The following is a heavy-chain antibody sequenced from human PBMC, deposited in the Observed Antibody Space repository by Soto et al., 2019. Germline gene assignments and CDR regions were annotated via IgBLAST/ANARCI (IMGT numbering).Heavy chain of an antibody. V-gene: IGHV4-30-4*01. CDR3: ARGINWNQKPVGY. Sequence: SETLSLTCTVSGGSISSGDYYWSWIRQPPGKGLEWIGYIYYSGSTYYNPSLKSRVTISVDTSKNQFSLKLSSVTAADTAVYYCARGINWNQKPVGYWGQGTLVTVSS. J-gene: IGHJ4*02. CDR2: IYYSGST. CDR1: GGSISSGDYY. D-gene: IGHD1-20*01.